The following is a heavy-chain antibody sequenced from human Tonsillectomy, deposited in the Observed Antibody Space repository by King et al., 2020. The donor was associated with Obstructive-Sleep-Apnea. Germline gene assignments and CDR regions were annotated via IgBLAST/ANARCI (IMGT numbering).Heavy chain of an antibody. V-gene: IGHV5-10-1*01. Sequence: VQLVESGAEVKKPGESLKISCTVSGYTITSYWISWVRQMPGKGLEWMGRIDPSDSYTNYSPSFQGHVTISADKSISTAYLQWSSLKASDTAMYYCASSPIYCSGGSCYSEYFDLWGRGTLVTVSS. J-gene: IGHJ2*01. CDR1: GYTITSYW. CDR2: IDPSDSYT. D-gene: IGHD2-15*01. CDR3: ASSPIYCSGGSCYSEYFDL.